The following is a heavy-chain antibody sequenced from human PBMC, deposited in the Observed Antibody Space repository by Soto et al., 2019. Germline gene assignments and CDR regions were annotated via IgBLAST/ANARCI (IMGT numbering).Heavy chain of an antibody. CDR3: ASSSQALSFYDLDV. V-gene: IGHV4-30-2*06. CDR1: GGSISSAGYS. Sequence: QLQLQGSGSRLVKPSQTLSLSCTVSGGSISSAGYSWSWIRQSPGKDLEWIGYIYHSVNAFYNPSLKSRVTMSLDRSRNQFSLNLTSVTAADKAVYFCASSSQALSFYDLDVWGQGNKVVVSS. J-gene: IGHJ6*01. D-gene: IGHD2-2*01. CDR2: IYHSVNA.